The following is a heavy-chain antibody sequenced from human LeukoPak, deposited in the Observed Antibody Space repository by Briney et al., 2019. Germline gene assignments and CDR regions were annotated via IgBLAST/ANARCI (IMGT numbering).Heavy chain of an antibody. CDR1: GFTFSSYE. CDR3: ARDHGSGGTGWFDP. CDR2: ISSSGSTI. D-gene: IGHD3-10*01. Sequence: GGSLRLSCAASGFTFSSYEMNWVRQAPGKGLERVSYISSSGSTIYYTDSVKGRFTISRDNAKNSLYLQMNSLRAEDTAVYYCARDHGSGGTGWFDPWGQGILVTVSS. V-gene: IGHV3-48*03. J-gene: IGHJ5*02.